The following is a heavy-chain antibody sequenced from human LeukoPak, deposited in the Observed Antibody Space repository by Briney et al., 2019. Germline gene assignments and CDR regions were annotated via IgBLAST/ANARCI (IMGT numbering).Heavy chain of an antibody. V-gene: IGHV3-33*01. CDR1: GFTFSSYG. J-gene: IGHJ3*02. D-gene: IGHD5-24*01. CDR2: IWCDGSNK. CDR3: ASPLGDNAFDI. Sequence: GRSLRLSCAASGFTFSSYGMHWVRQAPGKGLEWVAVIWCDGSNKYYADSVKGRFTISRDNSKNTLYLQMNSLRAEDTAVYYCASPLGDNAFDIWGQGTMVTVSS.